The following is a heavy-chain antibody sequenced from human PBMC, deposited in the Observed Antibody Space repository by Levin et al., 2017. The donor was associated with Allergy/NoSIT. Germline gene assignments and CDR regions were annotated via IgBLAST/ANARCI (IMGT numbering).Heavy chain of an antibody. CDR1: GGSFSGYY. CDR3: ARGQQAPDY. J-gene: IGHJ4*02. V-gene: IGHV4-34*01. Sequence: SETLSLTCAVYGGSFSGYYWSWIRQPPGKGLEWIGEINHSGSTNYNPSLKSRVTISVDTSKNQFSLKLSSVTAADTAVYYCARGQQAPDYWGQGTLVTVSS. CDR2: INHSGST.